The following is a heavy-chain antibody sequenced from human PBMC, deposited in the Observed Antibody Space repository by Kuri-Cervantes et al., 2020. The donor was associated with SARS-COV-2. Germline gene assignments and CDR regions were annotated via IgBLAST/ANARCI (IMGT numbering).Heavy chain of an antibody. V-gene: IGHV4-59*08. D-gene: IGHD3-10*01. J-gene: IGHJ3*02. CDR2: IYYSGST. CDR3: AHYYAFDI. Sequence: SETLSLTCAVSGGSISSHYWSWIRQPPGKGLEWIGYIYYSGSTNYNPSLKSRVTISVDTSKNQFSLKLSSVTAADTAVYYCAHYYAFDIWGQGTMVTVSS. CDR1: GGSISSHY.